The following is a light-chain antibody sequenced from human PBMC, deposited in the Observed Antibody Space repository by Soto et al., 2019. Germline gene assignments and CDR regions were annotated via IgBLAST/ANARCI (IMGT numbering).Light chain of an antibody. CDR2: EVS. CDR1: DISGYNY. J-gene: IGLJ1*01. V-gene: IGLV2-14*01. Sequence: QSALTQPASVSGSPGQSITISCTGSDISGYNYVSWYQQYPGKARKLMIYEVSNRPSGVSHRFSGSKSGNTASLTISGLQAEDEADYYCSTSHVFATGTKLTVI. CDR3: STSHV.